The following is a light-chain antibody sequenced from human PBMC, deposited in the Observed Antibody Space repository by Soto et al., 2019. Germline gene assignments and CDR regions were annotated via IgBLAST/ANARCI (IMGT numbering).Light chain of an antibody. J-gene: IGKJ1*01. CDR2: AAS. CDR3: QQYNNWPRT. CDR1: QSISRN. V-gene: IGKV3-15*01. Sequence: EIVMTQSPATLSVSPGERATLSCRASQSISRNLAWYQQKPGQAPRLLIYAASTRATGLPARFSGSGSGTESTLTINSLQSEDFAVYYCQQYNNWPRTFGQGTKVDI.